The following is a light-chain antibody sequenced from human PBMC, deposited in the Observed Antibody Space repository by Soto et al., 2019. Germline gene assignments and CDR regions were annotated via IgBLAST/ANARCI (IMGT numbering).Light chain of an antibody. CDR1: QSISTY. CDR2: KAS. J-gene: IGKJ1*01. Sequence: DIQMTQSPSSLSASVGDRVTITCRASQSISTYLIWYQQKPGKAPKLLIYKASSLESGVPSRFSGSGSGTEFTLTISSLQPDDFATYYCQQYNSYSTTFGQGTKV. CDR3: QQYNSYSTT. V-gene: IGKV1-5*03.